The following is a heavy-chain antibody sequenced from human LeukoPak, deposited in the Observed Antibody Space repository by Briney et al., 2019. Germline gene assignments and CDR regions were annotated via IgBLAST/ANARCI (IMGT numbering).Heavy chain of an antibody. CDR2: ISGSDGTI. CDR3: ARDDAFDY. V-gene: IGHV3-48*03. Sequence: GGSLRLSCAASGFTFSSYEMNWVRQAPGKGLEWVSFISGSDGTIYYADSVKGRFTISRDNAKNSLYLQMNSLRAEDTAVYYCARDDAFDYWGQGTLVTVSS. CDR1: GFTFSSYE. J-gene: IGHJ4*02.